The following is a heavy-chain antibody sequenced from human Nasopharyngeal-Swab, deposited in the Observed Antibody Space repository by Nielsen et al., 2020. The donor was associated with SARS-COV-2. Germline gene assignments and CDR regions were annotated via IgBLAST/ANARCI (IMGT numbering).Heavy chain of an antibody. Sequence: SCAASGFTFSDYYMSWIRQAPGKGLEWVSCISSSGSTIYYADSVKGRFTISRDNAKNSLYLQMNSLRAEDTAVYYCARSHKGYSYGYTNYYGMDVWGQGTTVTVSS. CDR2: ISSSGSTI. V-gene: IGHV3-11*01. D-gene: IGHD5-18*01. J-gene: IGHJ6*02. CDR1: GFTFSDYY. CDR3: ARSHKGYSYGYTNYYGMDV.